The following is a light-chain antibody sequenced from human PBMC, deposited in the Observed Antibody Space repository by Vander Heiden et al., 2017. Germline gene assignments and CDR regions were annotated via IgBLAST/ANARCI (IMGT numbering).Light chain of an antibody. V-gene: IGLV3-21*02. CDR2: DDD. J-gene: IGLJ2*01. CDR1: NIGSKN. CDR3: QVWDSSSTVT. Sequence: SYVLTQQPSVSVTQGPTARITCGGNNIGSKNVHWYQQKPGQAPVLVIYDDDDRPSGIPERFSGSNSGNTATLTISRVEAGDEADYCCQVWDSSSTVTFGGGTKLTVL.